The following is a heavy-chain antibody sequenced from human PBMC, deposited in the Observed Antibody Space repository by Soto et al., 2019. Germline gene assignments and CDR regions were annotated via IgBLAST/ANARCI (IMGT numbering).Heavy chain of an antibody. CDR3: AYMSLWGSSSYFDY. V-gene: IGHV3-23*01. Sequence: PGGSLRLSCAASGFTFSSYAMSWVRQAPGKGLEWVSAISGSGGSTYYADSVKGRFTISRDNSKNTLYLQMNSLRAEDTAVYYCAYMSLWGSSSYFDYWGQGTLVTVSS. CDR1: GFTFSSYA. CDR2: ISGSGGST. J-gene: IGHJ4*02. D-gene: IGHD6-6*01.